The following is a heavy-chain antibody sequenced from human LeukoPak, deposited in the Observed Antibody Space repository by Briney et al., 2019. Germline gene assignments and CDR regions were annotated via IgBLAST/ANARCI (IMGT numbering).Heavy chain of an antibody. CDR3: AREGRYSGGWYAAFDV. D-gene: IGHD6-19*01. CDR2: ISNTGSTI. V-gene: IGHV3-11*04. Sequence: GGSLRLSCAASGFSFSDHYMSWIRQAPGKGLEWVSYISNTGSTIFSADSVKGRCTISRDNARNSLYLVMHSLRPEDTAVYYCAREGRYSGGWYAAFDVWGQGAVVTVSS. CDR1: GFSFSDHY. J-gene: IGHJ3*01.